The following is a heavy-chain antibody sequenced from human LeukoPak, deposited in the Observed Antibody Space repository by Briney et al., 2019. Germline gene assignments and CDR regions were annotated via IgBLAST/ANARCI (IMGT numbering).Heavy chain of an antibody. CDR2: IYYSGST. J-gene: IGHJ5*02. CDR3: ARQRVAAVDMDNWFDP. Sequence: SSETLSLTCTVSGGSISSSSYYWGWIRQPPGKGLEWIGSIYYSGSTNYNPSLKSRVTISVDTSKNQFSLKLSSVTAADTAVYYCARQRVAAVDMDNWFDPWGQGTLVTVSS. CDR1: GGSISSSSYY. V-gene: IGHV4-39*01. D-gene: IGHD2-15*01.